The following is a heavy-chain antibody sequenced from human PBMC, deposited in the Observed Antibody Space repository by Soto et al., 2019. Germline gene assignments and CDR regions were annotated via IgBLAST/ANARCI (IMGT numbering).Heavy chain of an antibody. D-gene: IGHD2-2*01. CDR2: ISYDGRNT. CDR3: GRCSSTSCHLGSDY. Sequence: SLSLSCAASGFTFSNYAMNWVRQAPGKGLEWVALISYDGRNTYYAESVKGRFTISRDSSKNTLYLQMNSLRAADTAVYYCGRCSSTSCHLGSDYWGQGTLVTVSS. V-gene: IGHV3-30*04. CDR1: GFTFSNYA. J-gene: IGHJ4*02.